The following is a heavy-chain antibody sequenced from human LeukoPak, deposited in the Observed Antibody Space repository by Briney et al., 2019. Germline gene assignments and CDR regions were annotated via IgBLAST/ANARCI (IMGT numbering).Heavy chain of an antibody. D-gene: IGHD1-1*01. J-gene: IGHJ4*02. CDR2: IYYSGST. CDR3: ARQLYGMVDY. Sequence: SETLSLTCTVSGGSISSSYYYWSWIRQRPGKALEWIGYIYYSGSTYYNPSLKSRVTISVDTSKNQFSLKLSSVTAADTAVYYCARQLYGMVDYWGQGTLVTVSS. V-gene: IGHV4-31*03. CDR1: GGSISSSYYY.